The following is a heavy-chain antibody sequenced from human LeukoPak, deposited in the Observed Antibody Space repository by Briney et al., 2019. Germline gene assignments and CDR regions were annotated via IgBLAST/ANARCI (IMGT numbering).Heavy chain of an antibody. CDR3: AKFGGSYSPRYYFDY. J-gene: IGHJ4*02. V-gene: IGHV3-30*18. D-gene: IGHD1-26*01. CDR1: GFTFSSYG. Sequence: GGSLRLSCAASGFTFSSYGMHWVRQAPGKGLEWVAVISYDGSNKYYADSVKGRFTISRDNSKNTLYLQMNSLRAEDTAVYYCAKFGGSYSPRYYFDYWGQGTLVTVSS. CDR2: ISYDGSNK.